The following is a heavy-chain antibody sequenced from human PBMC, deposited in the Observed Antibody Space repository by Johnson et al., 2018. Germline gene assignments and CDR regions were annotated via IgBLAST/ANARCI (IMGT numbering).Heavy chain of an antibody. Sequence: VQLQESGGGLVQPGGSXILSCAASGFTFHSTWMHWVRPAPGKVLVWVSSINSDGRSTTSADSVKGRFTISRDNARNKLCLQMNSPRAEDTPVYFCASGGLRWMQVHHRGQGTLATVSS. J-gene: IGHJ1*01. D-gene: IGHD4-23*01. V-gene: IGHV3-74*01. CDR2: INSDGRST. CDR3: ASGGLRWMQVHH. CDR1: GFTFHSTW.